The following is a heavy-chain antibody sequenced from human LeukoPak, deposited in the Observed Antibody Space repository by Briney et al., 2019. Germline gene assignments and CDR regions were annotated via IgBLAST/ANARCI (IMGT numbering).Heavy chain of an antibody. V-gene: IGHV4-59*08. CDR2: IYYSGST. J-gene: IGHJ4*02. Sequence: SETLSLTCTVSGGSISSYHWGWIRQPPGKGLEWTGYIYYSGSTNYNPSLKSRVTISVDTSKNQFSLKLSSVTAADTAIYYCARAVSGRFDYWGQGTLVTVSP. CDR3: ARAVSGRFDY. D-gene: IGHD6-19*01. CDR1: GGSISSYH.